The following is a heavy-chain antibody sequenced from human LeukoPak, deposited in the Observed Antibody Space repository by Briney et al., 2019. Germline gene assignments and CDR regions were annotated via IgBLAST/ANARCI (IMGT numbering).Heavy chain of an antibody. CDR3: AKGASDIVVVTSIYYFDY. J-gene: IGHJ4*02. CDR1: GFTFSSYS. V-gene: IGHV3-21*01. Sequence: GGSLRLSCAASGFTFSSYSMNWVRQAPGKGLEWVSSISSSSSYIYYADSVKGRFTISRDNAKNSLYLQMNGLRAEDTAVYYCAKGASDIVVVTSIYYFDYWGQGTPVTVSS. CDR2: ISSSSSYI. D-gene: IGHD2-2*01.